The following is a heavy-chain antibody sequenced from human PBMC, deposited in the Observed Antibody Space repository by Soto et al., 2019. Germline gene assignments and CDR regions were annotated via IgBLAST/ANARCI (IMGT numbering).Heavy chain of an antibody. D-gene: IGHD3-3*01. CDR1: GGSFTSYS. CDR3: ANSLLFLDHGYMDV. Sequence: QVQLEQSGAELKKPGSSVKVSCEASGGSFTSYSFTWVRQAPGQGLEWMGRIIPIQGKANYALKFQDRLTDTADRSTRTVLMELTSLRPEDTVVDFCANSLLFLDHGYMDVWGKGTTVTVSS. J-gene: IGHJ6*03. V-gene: IGHV1-69*02. CDR2: IIPIQGKA.